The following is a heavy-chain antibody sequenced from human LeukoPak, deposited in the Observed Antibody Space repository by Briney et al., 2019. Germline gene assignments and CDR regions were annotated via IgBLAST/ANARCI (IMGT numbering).Heavy chain of an antibody. V-gene: IGHV4-31*03. Sequence: SETLSLTCTVSGGSISSGAYYWSWIRPHPGKGLEWFGYISYSGNTDYNPSLKSRVTLSVDTPKNQFSLKLSSVTAADTAVYYCARGVRGYSYGSFDYWGQGSLVTVSS. J-gene: IGHJ4*02. D-gene: IGHD5-18*01. CDR3: ARGVRGYSYGSFDY. CDR2: ISYSGNT. CDR1: GGSISSGAYY.